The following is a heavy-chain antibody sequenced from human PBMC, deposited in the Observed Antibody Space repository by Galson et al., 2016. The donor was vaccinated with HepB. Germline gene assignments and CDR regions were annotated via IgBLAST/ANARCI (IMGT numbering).Heavy chain of an antibody. CDR2: ITGNSDII. Sequence: SLRLSCAASGFTFSAYAMNWVRQAPGKGLECIPHITGNSDIIYYADSVKGRFTISRDNAKNSLYLQMNSLRDEDTAVYYCVRRTDWGQGTMVTVSS. CDR1: GFTFSAYA. J-gene: IGHJ3*01. CDR3: VRRTD. V-gene: IGHV3-48*02.